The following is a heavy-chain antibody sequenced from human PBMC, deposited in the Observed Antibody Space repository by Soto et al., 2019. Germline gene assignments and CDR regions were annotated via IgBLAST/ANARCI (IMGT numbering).Heavy chain of an antibody. V-gene: IGHV3-15*01. J-gene: IGHJ6*02. CDR3: STDIGIYGLDV. Sequence: GSLRLSCAASGFTFSSYGMHWVRQAPGKGLEWVGRIKSKVDGGTADYAAPVKGRFTISRDDSQKTLYLQMNSLKTEDTALYYCSTDIGIYGLDVWGQGTMVTVSS. CDR1: GFTFSSYG. D-gene: IGHD3-10*01. CDR2: IKSKVDGGTA.